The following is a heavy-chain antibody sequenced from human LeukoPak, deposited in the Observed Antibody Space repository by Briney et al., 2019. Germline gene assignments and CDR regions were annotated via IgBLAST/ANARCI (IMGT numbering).Heavy chain of an antibody. CDR1: GGSISSYY. CDR2: IYYSGST. J-gene: IGHJ4*02. CDR3: AGTRRSYYDY. V-gene: IGHV4-59*12. Sequence: SETLSLTCTVSGGSISSYYWSWIRQPPGKGLEWIGYIYYSGSTNYNPSLKSRVTISVDTSKNQFSLKLSSVTAADTAVYYCAGTRRSYYDYWGQGTLVTVSS.